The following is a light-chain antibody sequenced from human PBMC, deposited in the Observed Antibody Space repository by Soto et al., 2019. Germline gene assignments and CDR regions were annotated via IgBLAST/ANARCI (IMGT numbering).Light chain of an antibody. CDR3: SSYTSSSTLSWV. J-gene: IGLJ1*01. V-gene: IGLV2-14*01. Sequence: QSALTQPASVSGSPGQSITISCTGTSSDVGGYNYVSWYQQHPGKAPKLMIYDVSNRPSGVSNRFSGSKSGNTAAQTISGLQAEDEADYYCSSYTSSSTLSWVFGTGTKVTVL. CDR2: DVS. CDR1: SSDVGGYNY.